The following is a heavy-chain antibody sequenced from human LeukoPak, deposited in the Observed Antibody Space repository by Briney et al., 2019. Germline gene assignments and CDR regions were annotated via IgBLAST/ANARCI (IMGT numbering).Heavy chain of an antibody. V-gene: IGHV1-18*01. CDR2: ISAYNGNT. D-gene: IGHD3-22*01. CDR3: ARDVEDSSGYYYDRDYYYYGMDV. J-gene: IGHJ6*02. CDR1: GYTFTSYG. Sequence: ASVKVSCKASGYTFTSYGISWVRQAPGQGLEWMGWISAYNGNTNYAQKLQGRVTMTTDTSTSTAYMELRSLRSDDTAVYYCARDVEDSSGYYYDRDYYYYGMDVWGQGTTVTVSS.